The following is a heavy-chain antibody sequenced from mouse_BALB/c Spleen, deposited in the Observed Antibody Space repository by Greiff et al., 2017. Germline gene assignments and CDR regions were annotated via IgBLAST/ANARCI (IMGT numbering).Heavy chain of an antibody. CDR2: IYPGDGDT. CDR3: ARSRGIYYGNYRGFAY. V-gene: IGHV1-80*01. D-gene: IGHD2-1*01. Sequence: VQLQQSGAELVRPGSSVKISCKASGYAFSSYWMNWVKQRPGQGLEWIGQIYPGDGDTNYNEKFKGKATLTADTSSSTAYMQLSSLTSEDSAVYFCARSRGIYYGNYRGFAYWGQGTLVTVSA. J-gene: IGHJ3*01. CDR1: GYAFSSYW.